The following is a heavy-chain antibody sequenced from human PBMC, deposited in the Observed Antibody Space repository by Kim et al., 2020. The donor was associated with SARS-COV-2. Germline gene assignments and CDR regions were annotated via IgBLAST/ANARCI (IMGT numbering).Heavy chain of an antibody. CDR1: GFTVSSNY. CDR3: AIGHRYSSGWYGAFDI. Sequence: GGSLRLSCAASGFTVSSNYMSWVRQAPGKGLEWVSVIYSGGSTYYADSVQGRFTISRDNSKNTLYLQMNSLRAEETAVYYCAIGHRYSSGWYGAFDIWGQGTMVTVSS. J-gene: IGHJ3*02. CDR2: IYSGGST. V-gene: IGHV3-66*01. D-gene: IGHD6-19*01.